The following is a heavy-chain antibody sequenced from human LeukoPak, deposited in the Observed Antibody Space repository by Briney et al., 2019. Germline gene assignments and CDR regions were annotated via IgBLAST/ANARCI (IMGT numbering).Heavy chain of an antibody. V-gene: IGHV3-23*01. J-gene: IGHJ4*02. Sequence: GGSLRLSCAASGFTFSSYSMNWVRQAPGKGLEWVSTISGSGGSTYYADSVKGRFTISRDNSKNTLYLQMNSLRAEDTAVYYCAKDRGIGIVDPYYFDYWGQGTLVTVSS. CDR2: ISGSGGST. CDR1: GFTFSSYS. CDR3: AKDRGIGIVDPYYFDY. D-gene: IGHD2-15*01.